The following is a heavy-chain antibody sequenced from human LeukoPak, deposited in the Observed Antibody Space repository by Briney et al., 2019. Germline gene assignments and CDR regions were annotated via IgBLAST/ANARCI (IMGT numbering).Heavy chain of an antibody. Sequence: ASVKVSCKASGYTFTGYYMHWVRQAPGQGLEWMGWINPNSGGTNYAQKFQGRVTMTRDTSISTAYMELSRLRSDDTAVYYCARSRVRGVDLYYYYYMDVWGKGTTVTISS. V-gene: IGHV1-2*02. CDR2: INPNSGGT. CDR1: GYTFTGYY. D-gene: IGHD3-10*01. J-gene: IGHJ6*03. CDR3: ARSRVRGVDLYYYYYMDV.